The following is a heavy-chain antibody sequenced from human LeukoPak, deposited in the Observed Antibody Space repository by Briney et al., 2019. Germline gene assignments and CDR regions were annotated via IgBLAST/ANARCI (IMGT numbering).Heavy chain of an antibody. V-gene: IGHV1-2*02. Sequence: GASVKVSCKASGYTFTNLYMHWVRQAPGQGLEWMGLIKPNTGGTEHAQKFQGRVTMTRDTSISTAYMELSRLTSDDTAVYFCARHNYNFDFDYWGQGTLVTVSS. D-gene: IGHD1-1*01. J-gene: IGHJ4*02. CDR2: IKPNTGGT. CDR1: GYTFTNLY. CDR3: ARHNYNFDFDY.